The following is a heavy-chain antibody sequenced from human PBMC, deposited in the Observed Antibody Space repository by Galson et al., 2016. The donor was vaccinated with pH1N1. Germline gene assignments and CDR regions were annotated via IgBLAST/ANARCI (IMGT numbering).Heavy chain of an antibody. CDR2: LIPILGTP. Sequence: SAKVSCKASGGTFTNYAINWVRQAPGQGLEWMGGLIPILGTPDYAQKFQGRITVTADEARRTIYMEVRSLRSEDTAIYYCARSTYRGGWYLSSFEVWGQGTPVTVSS. J-gene: IGHJ4*02. CDR1: GGTFTNYA. V-gene: IGHV1-69*13. D-gene: IGHD6-19*01. CDR3: ARSTYRGGWYLSSFEV.